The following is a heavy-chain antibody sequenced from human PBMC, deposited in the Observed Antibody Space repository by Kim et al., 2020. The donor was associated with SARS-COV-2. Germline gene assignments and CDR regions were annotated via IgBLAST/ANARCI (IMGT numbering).Heavy chain of an antibody. Sequence: NPSLKSRVTISVDTSKTQFSLKLSSVTAADTAVYYCARVSSDYGSGSFDYWGQGTLVTVSS. CDR3: ARVSSDYGSGSFDY. V-gene: IGHV4-59*01. J-gene: IGHJ4*02. D-gene: IGHD3-10*01.